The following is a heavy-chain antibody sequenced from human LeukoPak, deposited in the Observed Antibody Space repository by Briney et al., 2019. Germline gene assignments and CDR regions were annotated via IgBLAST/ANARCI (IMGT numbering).Heavy chain of an antibody. J-gene: IGHJ4*02. D-gene: IGHD3-3*01. CDR3: AKDYIRWSPDDYYFDY. CDR2: ISYDGSNK. Sequence: GGSLRLSCAASGFTFSSYGMHWVRQAPCKGLEWVAVISYDGSNKYYADSVKGRFTISRDNSKNTLYLQMNSLRAEDTAVYYCAKDYIRWSPDDYYFDYWGQGTLVTVSS. V-gene: IGHV3-30*18. CDR1: GFTFSSYG.